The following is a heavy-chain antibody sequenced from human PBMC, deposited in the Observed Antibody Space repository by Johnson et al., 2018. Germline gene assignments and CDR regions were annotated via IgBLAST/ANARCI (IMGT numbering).Heavy chain of an antibody. J-gene: IGHJ6*03. V-gene: IGHV3-30*03. CDR1: GFTLSSYT. D-gene: IGHD1-1*01. CDR3: ARDSVAFHGTTYPHYYYMDV. Sequence: VQLVESGGGVVQPGNSLRLSCAASGFTLSSYTMHWVRQGPGKGLEWVAALSHDGRNRFYIDSVQGRFIIPGDNSRNTLFLQMNSRRTEDTAVYYCARDSVAFHGTTYPHYYYMDVWGKGTTVTVS. CDR2: LSHDGRNR.